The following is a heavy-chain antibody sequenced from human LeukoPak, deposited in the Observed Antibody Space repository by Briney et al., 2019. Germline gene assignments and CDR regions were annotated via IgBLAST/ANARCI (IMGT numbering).Heavy chain of an antibody. J-gene: IGHJ5*02. CDR3: ARGGYYGSGNDFRFDP. D-gene: IGHD3-10*01. CDR2: IHYTGST. CDR1: GGSINSYY. Sequence: SETLSLTCTVSGGSINSYYWSWIRQPPGKGLECIGYIHYTGSTNYNPSPKSRVTISVDTSKNQFSLKLSSVTAADTAIYYCARGGYYGSGNDFRFDPWGQGTLVTVSS. V-gene: IGHV4-59*01.